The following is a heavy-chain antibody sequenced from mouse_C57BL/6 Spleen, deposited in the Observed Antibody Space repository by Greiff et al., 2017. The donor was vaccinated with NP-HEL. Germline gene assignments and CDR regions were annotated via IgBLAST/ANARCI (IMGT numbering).Heavy chain of an antibody. Sequence: DVQLQESGGDLVKPGGSLKLSCAASGFTFSSYGMSWVRQTPDKRLEWVATISSGGSYTYYPDSVKGRFTISRDNAKNTLYLQMSSLKSEDTAMYYCARQGEGFDYWGQGTTLTVSS. CDR3: ARQGEGFDY. CDR1: GFTFSSYG. V-gene: IGHV5-6*01. CDR2: ISSGGSYT. J-gene: IGHJ2*01.